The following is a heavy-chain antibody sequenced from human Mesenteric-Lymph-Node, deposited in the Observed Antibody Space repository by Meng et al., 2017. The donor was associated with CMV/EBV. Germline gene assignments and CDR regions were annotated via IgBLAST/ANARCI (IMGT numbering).Heavy chain of an antibody. CDR3: ARVSGSYLGAFDV. V-gene: IGHV1-2*02. D-gene: IGHD1-26*01. Sequence: ASVKVSCKASGDTFTGYYVHWVRQAPGQGLEWMGWIHPNGGGTKYAQKFQGSVTMTRDTSISTAYMELSRLRSADTAMYYCARVSGSYLGAFDVWGQGTMVNVSS. CDR2: IHPNGGGT. CDR1: GDTFTGYY. J-gene: IGHJ3*01.